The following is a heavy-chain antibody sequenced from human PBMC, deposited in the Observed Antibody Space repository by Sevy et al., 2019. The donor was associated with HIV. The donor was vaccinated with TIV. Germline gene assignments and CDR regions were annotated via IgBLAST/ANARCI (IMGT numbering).Heavy chain of an antibody. V-gene: IGHV4-61*01. CDR3: AREAAGTGPVYY. D-gene: IGHD6-19*01. CDR1: GGSVSSGSYY. J-gene: IGHJ4*02. Sequence: SETLSLTCTVSGGSVSSGSYYWSWIRQPPGKGLEWIGYIYYSGSTNYNPSLKSRVTISVDTSKNQFSLKLSSVTAADTAVYYCAREAAGTGPVYYWGQGTLVTVSS. CDR2: IYYSGST.